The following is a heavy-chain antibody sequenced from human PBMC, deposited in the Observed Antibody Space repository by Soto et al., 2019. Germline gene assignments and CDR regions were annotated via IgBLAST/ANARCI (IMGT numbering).Heavy chain of an antibody. Sequence: TGGSLRLSCAASGFTFTRFSMNWVRQAPGKGLEWVSSISSTTNYIYYGDSMKGRFTISRDNAKNSLYLEMNSLRAEDTAVYYCARESEDLTSNFDYWGQGTLVTVSS. CDR3: ARESEDLTSNFDY. V-gene: IGHV3-21*06. J-gene: IGHJ4*02. CDR1: GFTFTRFS. CDR2: ISSTTNYI.